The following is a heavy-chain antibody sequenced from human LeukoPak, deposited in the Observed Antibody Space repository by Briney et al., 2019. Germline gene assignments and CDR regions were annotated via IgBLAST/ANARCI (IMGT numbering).Heavy chain of an antibody. CDR3: ARAGRRYDILTGYPTLYYFDY. V-gene: IGHV4-59*01. D-gene: IGHD3-9*01. CDR1: GGSFSGYY. CDR2: IYYSGST. Sequence: SETLSLTCAVYGGSFSGYYWSWIRQPPGKGLEWIGYIYYSGSTNYNPSLKGRVTISVDTSKNQFSLKLSSVTAADTAVYYCARAGRRYDILTGYPTLYYFDYWGQGTLVTVSS. J-gene: IGHJ4*02.